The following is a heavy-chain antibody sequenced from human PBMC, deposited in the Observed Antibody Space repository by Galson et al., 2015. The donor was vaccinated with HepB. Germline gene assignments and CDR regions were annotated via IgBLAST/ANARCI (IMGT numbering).Heavy chain of an antibody. CDR2: ISAYNGNT. V-gene: IGHV1-18*01. D-gene: IGHD3-3*02. CDR1: GYTFTSYG. J-gene: IGHJ3*02. Sequence: SVKVSCKASGYTFTSYGISWVRQAPGQGLEWMGWISAYNGNTNYAQKLQGRVTMTTDTSTSTAYMELRSLRSDDTVVYYCARYRYSQENTNFYAFDIWGQGTMVTVSS. CDR3: ARYRYSQENTNFYAFDI.